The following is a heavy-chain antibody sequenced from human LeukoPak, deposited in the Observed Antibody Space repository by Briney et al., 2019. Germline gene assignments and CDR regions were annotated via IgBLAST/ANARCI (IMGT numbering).Heavy chain of an antibody. CDR1: GFTFSSYS. Sequence: PGGSLRLSCAASGFTFSSYSMNWVRQAPGKGLEWVSSISSSSSYIYYADSVKDRFTISRDNAKNSLYLQMNSLRAEDTAVYYCARGGITGTTSFIWGQGTLVTVSS. V-gene: IGHV3-21*01. J-gene: IGHJ4*02. D-gene: IGHD1-7*01. CDR2: ISSSSSYI. CDR3: ARGGITGTTSFI.